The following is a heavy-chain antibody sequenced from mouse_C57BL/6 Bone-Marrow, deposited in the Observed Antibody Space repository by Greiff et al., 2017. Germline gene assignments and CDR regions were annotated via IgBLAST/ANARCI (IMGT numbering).Heavy chain of an antibody. CDR1: GYSFTSYY. V-gene: IGHV1-66*01. D-gene: IGHD1-1*01. Sequence: QVQLQQSGPELVKPGASVKISCKASGYSFTSYYIHWVKQRPGQGLEWIGWIYPGSGNTKYNEKFKGKATLTADTSSSTAYMQLSSLTSEDSAVYYCARESFYYYGSSYYAMDYWGQGTSVTVSS. J-gene: IGHJ4*01. CDR3: ARESFYYYGSSYYAMDY. CDR2: IYPGSGNT.